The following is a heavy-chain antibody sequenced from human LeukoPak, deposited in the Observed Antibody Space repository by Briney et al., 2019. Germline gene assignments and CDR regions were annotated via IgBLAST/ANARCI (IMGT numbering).Heavy chain of an antibody. J-gene: IGHJ6*03. Sequence: ASVKVSCKASGYTFTNFGINWVRQATGQGLEWMGWMNPNSGNTGYAQKFQGRVTMTRNTSISTAYMELSSLRSEDTAVYYCARSLYYYYYMDVWGKGTTVTISS. CDR1: GYTFTNFG. CDR3: ARSLYYYYYMDV. CDR2: MNPNSGNT. V-gene: IGHV1-8*02. D-gene: IGHD5/OR15-5a*01.